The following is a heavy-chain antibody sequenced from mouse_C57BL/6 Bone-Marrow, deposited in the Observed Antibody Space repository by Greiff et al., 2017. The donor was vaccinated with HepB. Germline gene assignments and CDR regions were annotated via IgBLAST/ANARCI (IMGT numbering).Heavy chain of an antibody. Sequence: EVQGVESGPVLVKPGASVKMSCKASGYTFTDYYMNWVKQSHGKSLEWIGVINPYNGGTSYNQKFKGKATLTVDKSSSTAYMELNSLTSEDSAVYYCARVGYYGSSFAWFAYWGQGTLVTVSA. CDR3: ARVGYYGSSFAWFAY. J-gene: IGHJ3*01. CDR1: GYTFTDYY. CDR2: INPYNGGT. D-gene: IGHD1-1*01. V-gene: IGHV1-19*01.